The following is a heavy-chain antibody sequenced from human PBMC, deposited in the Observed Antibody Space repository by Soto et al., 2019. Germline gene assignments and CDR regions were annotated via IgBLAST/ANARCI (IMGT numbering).Heavy chain of an antibody. CDR1: GYTFTSYA. CDR3: ARAYGDYVSDAFDI. CDR2: INAGNGNT. V-gene: IGHV1-3*01. D-gene: IGHD4-17*01. J-gene: IGHJ3*02. Sequence: ASVKVYCKASGYTFTSYAMHWVRQAPGQRLEWMGWINAGNGNTKYSQKFQGRVTITRDTSASTAYMELSSLRSEDTAVYYCARAYGDYVSDAFDIWGQGTMVTVSS.